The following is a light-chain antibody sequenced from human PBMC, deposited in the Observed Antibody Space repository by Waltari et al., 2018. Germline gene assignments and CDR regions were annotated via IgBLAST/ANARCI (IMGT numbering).Light chain of an antibody. CDR2: GAS. CDR1: KSISGY. V-gene: IGKV1-39*01. CDR3: QQSYIAPFT. Sequence: DIKMIKHPSSLSASVGDRGTITCRASKSISGYMNWYQQKLGKAPTLLIYGASNLQSGVSARFSGSESGSDFTLTISRLQPEDFATYYCQQSYIAPFTFGLGTKLEI. J-gene: IGKJ4*01.